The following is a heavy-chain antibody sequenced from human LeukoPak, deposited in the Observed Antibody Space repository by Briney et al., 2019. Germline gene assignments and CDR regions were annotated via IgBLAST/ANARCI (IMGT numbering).Heavy chain of an antibody. CDR2: INHSGDT. CDR3: AREKQGYCSGGSCYSDVFDY. D-gene: IGHD2-15*01. Sequence: SETLSLTCGVYGGSFSGYYWSWIRQPPGNGLEWIGEINHSGDTNYNPSLKSRVTISVDTSKNQFSLRLSSVTAADTAVYFCAREKQGYCSGGSCYSDVFDYWGQGTLVTVSS. J-gene: IGHJ4*02. CDR1: GGSFSGYY. V-gene: IGHV4-34*01.